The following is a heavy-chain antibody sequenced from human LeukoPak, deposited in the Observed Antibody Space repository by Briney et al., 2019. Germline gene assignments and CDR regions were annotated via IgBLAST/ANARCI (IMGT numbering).Heavy chain of an antibody. Sequence: GGSLRLSCAASGFTFSSYAMSWVRQAPGKGLEWVSAISGSGGSTYYADSVKGRFTISRDDSKNTLYLQMNSLRAEDTAVYYCAKDPNDSSGYQEYFQHWGQGTLVTVSS. J-gene: IGHJ1*01. CDR3: AKDPNDSSGYQEYFQH. V-gene: IGHV3-23*01. CDR2: ISGSGGST. D-gene: IGHD3-22*01. CDR1: GFTFSSYA.